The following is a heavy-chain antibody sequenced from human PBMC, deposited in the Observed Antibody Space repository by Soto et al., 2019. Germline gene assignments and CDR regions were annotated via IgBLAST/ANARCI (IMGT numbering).Heavy chain of an antibody. J-gene: IGHJ4*02. D-gene: IGHD3-22*01. CDR1: GFSLSTSGVG. V-gene: IGHV2-5*02. CDR3: AHWQSDSSGYYGLAY. Sequence: QITLKESGPTLVKPTQTLTLTCTFSGFSLSTSGVGVGWIRQPPGKALEWLALIYWDDDKRYSPSLKSRLTITKDTSKNQVVLTMTTMDPVDTATYYCAHWQSDSSGYYGLAYWGQGTLVTVSS. CDR2: IYWDDDK.